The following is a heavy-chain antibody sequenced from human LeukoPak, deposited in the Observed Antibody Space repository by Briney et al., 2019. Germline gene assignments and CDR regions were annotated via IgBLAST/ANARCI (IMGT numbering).Heavy chain of an antibody. V-gene: IGHV4-30-4*01. D-gene: IGHD5-18*01. J-gene: IGHJ4*02. CDR1: GGSISSGDYY. CDR2: IYYSGST. Sequence: PSETLSLTCTVSGGSISSGDYYWSWIRQPPGKGLEWIGYIYYSGSTYYNPSLRSRVTISVDTSKNQFSLKLSSVTAADTAVYYCARARGYSYGPGLDYWGQGTLVTVSS. CDR3: ARARGYSYGPGLDY.